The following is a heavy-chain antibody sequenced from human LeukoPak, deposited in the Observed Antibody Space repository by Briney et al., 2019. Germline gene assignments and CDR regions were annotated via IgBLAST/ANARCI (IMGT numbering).Heavy chain of an antibody. D-gene: IGHD2-2*01. CDR2: ISYDGTYE. CDR3: AREVYSYALDALDL. J-gene: IGHJ3*01. CDR1: GFTFRSYS. Sequence: GGSLRLSCAASGFTFRSYSMHWVRQAPGKGLEWVAVISYDGTYEYYAASVKGRFTISRDNSKNTLYLQMNSLRSEDTSVYYCAREVYSYALDALDLWGQGTMVTVSS. V-gene: IGHV3-30*01.